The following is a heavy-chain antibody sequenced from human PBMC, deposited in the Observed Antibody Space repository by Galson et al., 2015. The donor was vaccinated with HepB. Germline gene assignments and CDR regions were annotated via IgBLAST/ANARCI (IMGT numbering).Heavy chain of an antibody. CDR2: IDWDDDK. Sequence: PALVKPTQTLTLTCTFSGFSVRTSGMRASWIRQPPGKALEWLARIDWDDDKFYSTSLKTRLTISKDTFKNQVVLTMTNMDPVDTATYYCALSSGWYAEGDLDCWGQGTLVTVSS. CDR1: GFSVRTSGMR. J-gene: IGHJ4*02. D-gene: IGHD6-19*01. V-gene: IGHV2-70*04. CDR3: ALSSGWYAEGDLDC.